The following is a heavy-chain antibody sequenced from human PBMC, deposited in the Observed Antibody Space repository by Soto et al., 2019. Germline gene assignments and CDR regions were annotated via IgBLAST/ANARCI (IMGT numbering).Heavy chain of an antibody. D-gene: IGHD3-9*01. Sequence: QVQLVQSGAEVKKPGASVKVSCKASGYTFTSYGISWVRQAPGQGLEWMGWISAYNGNTNYAQKLQGRVTMTTDTATRTADMERRSLRSDDTAGYYCARWGDSGYFDYGMDVWGQGTTVTVSS. CDR2: ISAYNGNT. CDR3: ARWGDSGYFDYGMDV. CDR1: GYTFTSYG. J-gene: IGHJ6*02. V-gene: IGHV1-18*01.